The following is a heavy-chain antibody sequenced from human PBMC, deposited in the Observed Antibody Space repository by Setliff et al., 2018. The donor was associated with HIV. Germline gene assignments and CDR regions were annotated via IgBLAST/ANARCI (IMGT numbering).Heavy chain of an antibody. CDR3: ARRVPPIPSGDLDY. J-gene: IGHJ4*02. Sequence: ASVTVSCKASGYTFTDYYIHWVRQAPGQGLEWMGWINPNSSDTNYAQKFQGRVTMTRDTSISTAYMDLSRLRSDDTAVYYCARRVPPIPSGDLDYWGQGTLVTVSS. V-gene: IGHV1-2*02. CDR1: GYTFTDYY. CDR2: INPNSSDT. D-gene: IGHD4-17*01.